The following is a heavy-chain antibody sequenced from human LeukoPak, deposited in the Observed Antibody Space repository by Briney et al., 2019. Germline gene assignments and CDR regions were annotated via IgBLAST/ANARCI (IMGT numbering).Heavy chain of an antibody. V-gene: IGHV3-30*03. CDR1: GFPFSTYG. D-gene: IGHD6-19*01. CDR2: ISNDGNNK. Sequence: GMSLRLSCAASGFPFSTYGMHWVRQTPGKGLEWVAAISNDGNNKFYADSVKGRFTISRDNAKDSLYLQMNSLRAEDTAVYYCARETRYSSGWYGYYYYYMDVWGKGTTVTVSS. CDR3: ARETRYSSGWYGYYYYYMDV. J-gene: IGHJ6*03.